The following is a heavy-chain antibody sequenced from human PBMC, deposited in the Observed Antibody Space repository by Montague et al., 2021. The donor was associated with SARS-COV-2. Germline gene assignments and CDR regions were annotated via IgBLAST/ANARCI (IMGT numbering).Heavy chain of an antibody. J-gene: IGHJ6*02. CDR1: GDSVSSNSAT. Sequence: CAISGDSVSSNSATWNWVRQSPSRGLEWLGRTYYRSKWYNDYAVSVRGRVTINPDTSKNQFSLQLNSVTPEDTATYYCTSGREGNYNVMDVWGQGTTVIVSS. D-gene: IGHD1-1*01. V-gene: IGHV6-1*01. CDR2: TYYRSKWYN. CDR3: TSGREGNYNVMDV.